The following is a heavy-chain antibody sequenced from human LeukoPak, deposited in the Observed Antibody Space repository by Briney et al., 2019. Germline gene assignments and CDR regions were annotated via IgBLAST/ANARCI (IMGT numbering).Heavy chain of an antibody. Sequence: GESLRLSCAASGFTFSSYAMSWVRQAPGKGLEWVSAISGTGGTTYYADSVKGRFTISRDNSKNTLYLQIDSLRAEDTAVYYCVKRPSGSSGYKYFQDWGQGTLVTVSS. D-gene: IGHD3-22*01. CDR3: VKRPSGSSGYKYFQD. CDR1: GFTFSSYA. CDR2: ISGTGGTT. V-gene: IGHV3-23*01. J-gene: IGHJ1*01.